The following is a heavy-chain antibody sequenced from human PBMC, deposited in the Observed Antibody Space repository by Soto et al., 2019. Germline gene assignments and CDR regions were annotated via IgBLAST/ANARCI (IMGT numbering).Heavy chain of an antibody. Sequence: GGSLRLSCAASGFTFSSYAMSWVRQAPGKGLEWVSAISGSGGSTYYADSMKGRFTISRDNSKNTLYLQMNSLRAEDTAVYYCAKDSSGSYYLDYWGQGTLVTVSS. CDR3: AKDSSGSYYLDY. J-gene: IGHJ4*02. CDR1: GFTFSSYA. CDR2: ISGSGGST. V-gene: IGHV3-23*01. D-gene: IGHD1-26*01.